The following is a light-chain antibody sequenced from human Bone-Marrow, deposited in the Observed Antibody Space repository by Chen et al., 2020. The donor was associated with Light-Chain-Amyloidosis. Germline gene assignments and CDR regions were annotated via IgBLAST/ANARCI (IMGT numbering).Light chain of an antibody. V-gene: IGLV2-8*01. CDR2: EVI. CDR1: NSDVGRYDY. J-gene: IGLJ3*02. Sequence: QSALTQPPSASGSPGQSVPISCTGTNSDVGRYDYVSWYQQHPGKAPKFLIYEVITRSSGVPDRFSGSKSGNTASLTVSGLQAEDEADYYCCSYAGDSWVFGGGTKLTVL. CDR3: CSYAGDSWV.